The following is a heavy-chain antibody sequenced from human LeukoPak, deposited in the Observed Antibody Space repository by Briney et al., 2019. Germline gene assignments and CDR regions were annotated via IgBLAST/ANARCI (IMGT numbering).Heavy chain of an antibody. CDR1: GGSISSSSYY. D-gene: IGHD1-26*01. Sequence: SETLSLTCTVSGGSISSSSYYWGWIRQPPGKGLEWIGRIYTSGSTNYNPSLKSRVTMSVDTSKNQLSLKLTSVTAADTAVYYCARDSAPGVGAGAWGQGTLVTVSS. CDR3: ARDSAPGVGAGA. V-gene: IGHV4-39*07. CDR2: IYTSGST. J-gene: IGHJ5*02.